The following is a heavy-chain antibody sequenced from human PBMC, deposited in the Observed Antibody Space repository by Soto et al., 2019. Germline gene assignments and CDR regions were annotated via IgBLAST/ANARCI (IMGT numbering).Heavy chain of an antibody. Sequence: QVQLQESGPGLVKPSQTLSLTCTVSGGSISSGDYYWSWIRQPPGKGLEWIGYIYYSGSTYYNPSLKSRVTISVDTSKNQFSLKLSSVTAADTAVYYCARDCSSTSCYHYFYGMDVWGQGTTVTVSS. CDR3: ARDCSSTSCYHYFYGMDV. D-gene: IGHD2-2*01. J-gene: IGHJ6*02. V-gene: IGHV4-30-4*01. CDR1: GGSISSGDYY. CDR2: IYYSGST.